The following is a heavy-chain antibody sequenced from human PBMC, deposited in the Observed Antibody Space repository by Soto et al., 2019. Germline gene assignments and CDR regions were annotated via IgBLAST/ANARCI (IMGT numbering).Heavy chain of an antibody. V-gene: IGHV3-49*03. J-gene: IGHJ6*02. Sequence: GGSLRLSCTASGFTFGDYAMSWFRQAPGKGLEWVGFIRSKAYGGTTEYAASVKGRFTISRDDSKSIAYLQMNSLKTEDTAVYYCTRGVVVVAATLLDYYYGMGVWGQGTTVTVSS. CDR1: GFTFGDYA. CDR2: IRSKAYGGTT. CDR3: TRGVVVVAATLLDYYYGMGV. D-gene: IGHD2-15*01.